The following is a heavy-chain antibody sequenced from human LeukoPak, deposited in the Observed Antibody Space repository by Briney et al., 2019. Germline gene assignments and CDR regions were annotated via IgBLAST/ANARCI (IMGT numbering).Heavy chain of an antibody. V-gene: IGHV1-69*04. J-gene: IGHJ4*02. Sequence: GASVKVSCKASGGTFSSYAISWVRQAPGQGLEWMGRIIPILGIANYAQKFQGRVTITADKSTSTAYMELSSLRSEDTAVYYCAGEGYYYDSSGYYYLGYWGQGTLVTVSS. CDR3: AGEGYYYDSSGYYYLGY. D-gene: IGHD3-22*01. CDR2: IIPILGIA. CDR1: GGTFSSYA.